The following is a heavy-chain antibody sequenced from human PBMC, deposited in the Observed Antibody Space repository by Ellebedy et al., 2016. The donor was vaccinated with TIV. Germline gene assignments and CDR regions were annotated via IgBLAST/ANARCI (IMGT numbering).Heavy chain of an antibody. Sequence: GGSLRLXXAASGFTFSSYGMHWVRQAPGKGLEWVAVIWYDGSNKYYADSVKGRFTISRDNSKNTLYLQMNSLRAEDTAVYYCARATGDFGEIRLYIDYWGQGTLVTVSS. CDR2: IWYDGSNK. V-gene: IGHV3-33*01. D-gene: IGHD3-10*01. J-gene: IGHJ4*02. CDR1: GFTFSSYG. CDR3: ARATGDFGEIRLYIDY.